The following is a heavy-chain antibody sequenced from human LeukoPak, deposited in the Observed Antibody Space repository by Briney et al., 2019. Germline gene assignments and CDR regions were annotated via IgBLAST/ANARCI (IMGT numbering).Heavy chain of an antibody. Sequence: PGGSLLLSCAASGFLVSDNSMSWVRPAPGKGLGWVSVIYSGGSTYYVDSVKGRFIISRDNSQNTLYLQMNSLRADDTAVYYCARDDQNSNDGSGVWGQGTTVTVSS. V-gene: IGHV3-66*01. CDR2: IYSGGST. CDR1: GFLVSDNS. CDR3: ARDDQNSNDGSGV. D-gene: IGHD2/OR15-2a*01. J-gene: IGHJ6*02.